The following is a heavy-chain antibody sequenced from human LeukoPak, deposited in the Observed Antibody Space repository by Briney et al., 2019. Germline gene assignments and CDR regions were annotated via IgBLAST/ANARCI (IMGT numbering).Heavy chain of an antibody. D-gene: IGHD6-19*01. CDR2: IKQDGSEK. Sequence: GGSLRLSCAASGFTFSSYWMSWVRQAPGKGLEWVPNIKQDGSEKYYVDSVKGRFTISRDNAKNSLYLQMNSLRAEDTAVYYCARDVRDEYTSGWYPIGYWGQGTLVTVSS. CDR1: GFTFSSYW. CDR3: ARDVRDEYTSGWYPIGY. J-gene: IGHJ4*02. V-gene: IGHV3-7*01.